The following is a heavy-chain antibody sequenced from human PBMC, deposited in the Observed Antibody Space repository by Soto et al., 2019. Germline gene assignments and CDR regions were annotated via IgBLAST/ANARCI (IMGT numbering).Heavy chain of an antibody. CDR1: GFTFSSYA. CDR2: ISGSGGST. J-gene: IGHJ5*02. D-gene: IGHD6-6*01. Sequence: HPGGSLRLSCAASGFTFSSYAMSWVRQAPGKGLEWVSAISGSGGSTYYADSVKGRFTISRDNSKNTQYLQMNSLRAEDTAVYYCAKDILGRIAARPTRFEENWFDPWGQGTLVTVSS. V-gene: IGHV3-23*01. CDR3: AKDILGRIAARPTRFEENWFDP.